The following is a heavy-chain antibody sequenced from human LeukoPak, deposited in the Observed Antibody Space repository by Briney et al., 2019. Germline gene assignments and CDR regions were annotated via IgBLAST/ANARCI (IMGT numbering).Heavy chain of an antibody. V-gene: IGHV3-48*01. CDR1: GFTFSSYG. CDR2: ISSSSSTI. CDR3: ARTYYYDSSGYYYY. D-gene: IGHD3-22*01. Sequence: GGSLRLSCAASGFTFSSYGMTWVRQAPGKGLEWVSYISSSSSTIYYADSVKGRFTISRDNAKNSLYLQLNSLRAEDTAVYYCARTYYYDSSGYYYYWGQGTLVTVSS. J-gene: IGHJ4*02.